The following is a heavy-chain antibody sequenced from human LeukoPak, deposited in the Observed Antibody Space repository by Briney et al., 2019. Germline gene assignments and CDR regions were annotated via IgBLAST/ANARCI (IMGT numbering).Heavy chain of an antibody. J-gene: IGHJ5*02. D-gene: IGHD3-9*01. CDR3: ARDYYDILTGYYTGNWFDP. V-gene: IGHV3-7*01. CDR2: IKQDGSEK. CDR1: GFTFSSYW. Sequence: GGSLRLSCAASGFTFSSYWMSWVRQAPEKGLEWVANIKQDGSEKYYVDSVKGRFTISRDNAKNSLYLQMNSLRAEDTAVYYCARDYYDILTGYYTGNWFDPWGQGTLVTVSS.